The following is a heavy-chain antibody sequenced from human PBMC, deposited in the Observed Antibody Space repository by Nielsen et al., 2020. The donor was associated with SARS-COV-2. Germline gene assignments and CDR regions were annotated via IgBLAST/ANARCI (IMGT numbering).Heavy chain of an antibody. D-gene: IGHD4-11*01. CDR1: GGSISSYY. Sequence: SETLSLTCTVSGGSISSYYWSWIRQPPGKGLEWIGYIYYSGSTNYNPSLKSRVTISVDTSKNQFSLKLSSVTAADTAVHYCAVWSVTTGHFDYWGQGTLVTVSS. J-gene: IGHJ4*02. CDR2: IYYSGST. CDR3: AVWSVTTGHFDY. V-gene: IGHV4-59*01.